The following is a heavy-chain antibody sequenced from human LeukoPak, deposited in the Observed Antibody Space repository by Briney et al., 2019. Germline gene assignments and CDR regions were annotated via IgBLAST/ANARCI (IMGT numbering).Heavy chain of an antibody. J-gene: IGHJ4*02. CDR3: ARCGSGGSCYSGWGYFDY. D-gene: IGHD2-15*01. Sequence: GGSLRLSCAASGFTFSSYWMHWVRQAPGKGLVWVSRINSDGSSTSYADSVKGRFTISRDNAKNTLYLQMNSLRAEDTAVYYCARCGSGGSCYSGWGYFDYWGQGTLVTVSS. CDR2: INSDGSST. V-gene: IGHV3-74*01. CDR1: GFTFSSYW.